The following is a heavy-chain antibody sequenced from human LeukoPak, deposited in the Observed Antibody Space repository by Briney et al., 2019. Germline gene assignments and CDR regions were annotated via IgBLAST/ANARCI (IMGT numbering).Heavy chain of an antibody. V-gene: IGHV1-2*02. CDR2: INPNSGGT. CDR1: GYTFTGYY. CDR3: ARVLKEYYDFWSGYYPNDAFDI. Sequence: ASVKVSCKASGYTFTGYYMHWVRQAPGQGLEWMGWINPNSGGTNYAQKFQGGVTMTRDTSISTAYMELSRLRSDDTAVYYCARVLKEYYDFWSGYYPNDAFDIWGQGTMVTVSS. J-gene: IGHJ3*02. D-gene: IGHD3-3*01.